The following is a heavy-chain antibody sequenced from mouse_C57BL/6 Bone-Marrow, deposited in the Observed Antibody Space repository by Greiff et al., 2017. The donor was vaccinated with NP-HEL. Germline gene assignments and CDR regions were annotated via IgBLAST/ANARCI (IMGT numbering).Heavy chain of an antibody. Sequence: QVQLKESGAELVKPGASVKMSCKASGYTFTTYPIEWMKQNHGKSLEWIGNFHPYNDDTKYNEKFKGKATLPVEKSSSTVYLELSRLTSDDSAVYYCARPGDYDPFAYWGQGTLVTVSA. CDR1: GYTFTTYP. CDR3: ARPGDYDPFAY. V-gene: IGHV1-47*01. J-gene: IGHJ3*01. CDR2: FHPYNDDT. D-gene: IGHD2-4*01.